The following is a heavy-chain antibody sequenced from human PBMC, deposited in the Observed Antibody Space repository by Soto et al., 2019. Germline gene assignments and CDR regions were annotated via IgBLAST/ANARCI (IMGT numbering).Heavy chain of an antibody. Sequence: QVQLVQSGAEEKKPGASVKIACKASGYTFTRYYMHWVRQAPGQGLEWMGMINPSGGSTTYAESLPGRVSMTMDTSTSTGYMELSRLKSAYTAVYYCLRDQGYCGATSFLRWTPWYYLDYWGQGTLVTVSS. D-gene: IGHD2-2*01. CDR2: INPSGGST. V-gene: IGHV1-46*01. CDR1: GYTFTRYY. J-gene: IGHJ4*02. CDR3: LRDQGYCGATSFLRWTPWYYLDY.